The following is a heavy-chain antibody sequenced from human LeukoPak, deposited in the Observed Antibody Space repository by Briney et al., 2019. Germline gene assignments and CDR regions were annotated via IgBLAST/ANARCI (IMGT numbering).Heavy chain of an antibody. D-gene: IGHD3-10*01. CDR3: ARDWVGDHASSFFDY. V-gene: IGHV3-7*01. J-gene: IGHJ4*02. CDR1: GFTFSSYW. CDR2: IKLDGSDK. Sequence: PGGSLRLSCATSGFTFSSYWMSWVRQAPGKGLEWVANIKLDGSDKYYVDSVKGRFTNSRDNAHNSLYLQINSLRVEDTAVYYCARDWVGDHASSFFDYWGQATLVTVSS.